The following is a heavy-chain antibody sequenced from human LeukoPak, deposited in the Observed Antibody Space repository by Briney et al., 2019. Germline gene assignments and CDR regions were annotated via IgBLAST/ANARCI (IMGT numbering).Heavy chain of an antibody. V-gene: IGHV3-30*03. Sequence: GGSLRLSCAASGFTFSTYGMPWVRQAPGKGLEWVAVISYDGSNKYYADSVKGRFTISRDNAKNSLYLQMNSLRDEDTAVYYCARAGYHYDSSGYYPPFDYWGQGTLVTVSS. CDR1: GFTFSTYG. D-gene: IGHD3-22*01. J-gene: IGHJ4*02. CDR2: ISYDGSNK. CDR3: ARAGYHYDSSGYYPPFDY.